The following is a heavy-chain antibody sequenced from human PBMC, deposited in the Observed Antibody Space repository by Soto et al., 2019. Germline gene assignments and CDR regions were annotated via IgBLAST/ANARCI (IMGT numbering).Heavy chain of an antibody. CDR2: IKQDGSEK. J-gene: IGHJ6*02. CDR1: GFTFSGYW. CDR3: AREVRYFGNYYYGMDV. D-gene: IGHD3-9*01. V-gene: IGHV3-7*01. Sequence: PGGSLRLSCAASGFTFSGYWMSWVCQAPGKGLEWVANIKQDGSEKYYVDSVKGRFTISRDNAKNSLYLQMNSLRAEDTAVYYCAREVRYFGNYYYGMDVWGQGTTVTVSS.